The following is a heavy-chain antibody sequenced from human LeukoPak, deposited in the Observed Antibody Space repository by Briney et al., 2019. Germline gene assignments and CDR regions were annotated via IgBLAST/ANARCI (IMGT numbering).Heavy chain of an antibody. J-gene: IGHJ5*02. CDR1: GGSISSGSYY. CDR2: IYTSGST. V-gene: IGHV4-61*02. Sequence: PSQTLSLTCTVSGGSISSGSYYWSWIRQPAGKGLEWIGRIYTSGSTNYNPSLKSRVTISVDTSKNQFSLKLSSVTAADTAVYYCAKVLYSGYESGVAWGQGTLVTVSS. CDR3: AKVLYSGYESGVA. D-gene: IGHD5-12*01.